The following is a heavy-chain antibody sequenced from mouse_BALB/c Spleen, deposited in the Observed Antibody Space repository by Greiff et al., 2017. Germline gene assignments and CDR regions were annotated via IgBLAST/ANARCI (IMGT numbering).Heavy chain of an antibody. CDR2: ISYSGST. D-gene: IGHD1-3*01. Sequence: EVQLVESGPGLVKPSQSLSLTCTVTGYSITRDYAWNWIRQFPGNKLEWMGSISYSGSTSYNPSLKRRISITRDTSKNQFFLQLNSVTTEDTATYYCASNYYVDYWGQGTTLTVSS. CDR3: ASNYYVDY. J-gene: IGHJ2*01. V-gene: IGHV3-2*02. CDR1: GYSITRDYA.